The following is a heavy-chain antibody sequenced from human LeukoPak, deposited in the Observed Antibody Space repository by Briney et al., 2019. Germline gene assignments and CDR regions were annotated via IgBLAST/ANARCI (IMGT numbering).Heavy chain of an antibody. J-gene: IGHJ3*02. V-gene: IGHV4-59*01. Sequence: SETLSLTWTVSGXSISNYYWNYFRQSPGKGLEWIGYHSYSGGANYNPSLESRVTISLDTSKNRFSLSLSSVTAADTAVYYCARGLIRGACDIWGHGTMVTVSS. CDR1: GXSISNYY. CDR3: ARGLIRGACDI. D-gene: IGHD3-16*01. CDR2: HSYSGGA.